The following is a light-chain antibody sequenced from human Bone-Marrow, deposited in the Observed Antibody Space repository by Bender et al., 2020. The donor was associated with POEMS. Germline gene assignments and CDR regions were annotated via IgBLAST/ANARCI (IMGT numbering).Light chain of an antibody. V-gene: IGLV2-14*02. J-gene: IGLJ3*02. CDR2: EVS. Sequence: QSALTQPASVSGSPGQSITISCTGASSDVGAYNLVSWYHQHPGKAPKLMIYEVSKRPSGISNRFSGSKSGNTASLTISGLQAEDEADYYCGSYTSMTTLVFGGGTTLTVL. CDR3: GSYTSMTTLV. CDR1: SSDVGAYNL.